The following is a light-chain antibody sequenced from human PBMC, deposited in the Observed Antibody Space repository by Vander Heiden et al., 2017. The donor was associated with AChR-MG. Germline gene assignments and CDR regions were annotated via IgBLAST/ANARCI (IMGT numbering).Light chain of an antibody. CDR3: QSYDSSLSAL. Sequence: QSVLTQPPSVSGAPGQRVTLSCTGSRSNIGAGYDVHWYQQFPGKAPKLLIYANNNRPSGVPDRFSGSKSGTSASLAITGLQAEDEADYYCQSYDSSLSALFGGGTKLTVL. J-gene: IGLJ2*01. CDR2: ANN. V-gene: IGLV1-40*01. CDR1: RSNIGAGYD.